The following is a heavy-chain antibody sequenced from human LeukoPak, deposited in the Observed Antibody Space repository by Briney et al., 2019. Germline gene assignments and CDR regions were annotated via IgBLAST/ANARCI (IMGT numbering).Heavy chain of an antibody. Sequence: PGGSLRLSCAASGLTFSSHWMHWARQAPGKGLEWVGRIKSKADGGTTDYAAPVKGRFTISRDDSKNTLYLQMNSLKTEDTAVYYCTVGLPHLSYGMDVWGQGTTVTVSS. D-gene: IGHD4-11*01. J-gene: IGHJ6*02. CDR3: TVGLPHLSYGMDV. CDR1: GLTFSSHW. V-gene: IGHV3-15*07. CDR2: IKSKADGGTT.